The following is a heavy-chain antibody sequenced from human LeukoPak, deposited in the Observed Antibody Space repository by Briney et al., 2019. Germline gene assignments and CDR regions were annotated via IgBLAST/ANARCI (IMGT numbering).Heavy chain of an antibody. V-gene: IGHV4-39*01. Sequence: SETLSLTCTVSGGSISSNNYYWGWIRQPPGKGLEWIGSIYYSGSPYYNPSLKSRVTISVDTSKNQFSLRLRSVTATDTAVYYCATWRTAKTGFDYWGQGTLVTVSS. CDR3: ATWRTAKTGFDY. CDR1: GGSISSNNYY. J-gene: IGHJ4*02. CDR2: IYYSGSP. D-gene: IGHD1-1*01.